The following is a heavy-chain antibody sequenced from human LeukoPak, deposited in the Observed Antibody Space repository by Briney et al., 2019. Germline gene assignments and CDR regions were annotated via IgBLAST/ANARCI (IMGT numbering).Heavy chain of an antibody. D-gene: IGHD2-2*02. Sequence: GRSLRLSCAASKPIFSTYTMHWVRQAPGKGLEWVSYISSGGSPIYYADSVEGRFTISRDNAKNSLYLQMNSLRVEDTAVYYCVRAVPAAILGAFDIWGQWTMVTVSS. V-gene: IGHV3-48*04. J-gene: IGHJ3*02. CDR3: VRAVPAAILGAFDI. CDR1: KPIFSTYT. CDR2: ISSGGSPI.